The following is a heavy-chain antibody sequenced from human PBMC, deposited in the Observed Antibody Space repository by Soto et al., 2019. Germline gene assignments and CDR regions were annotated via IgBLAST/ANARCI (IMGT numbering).Heavy chain of an antibody. J-gene: IGHJ4*02. CDR3: AIGYCSSTSCPTPSFDY. CDR2: INPSGGST. Sequence: QVQLVQSGAEVKKPGASVKVSCKASGYTFTSYYMHWVRQAPGQGLEWMGIINPSGGSTSYAQKFQGRVTMTRDTSTSTVYMELSSLRSEDTAVYYCAIGYCSSTSCPTPSFDYWGQGTLVTVSS. D-gene: IGHD2-2*01. CDR1: GYTFTSYY. V-gene: IGHV1-46*03.